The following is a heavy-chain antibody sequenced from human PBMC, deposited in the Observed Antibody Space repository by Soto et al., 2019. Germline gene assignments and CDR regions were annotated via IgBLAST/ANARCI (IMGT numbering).Heavy chain of an antibody. J-gene: IGHJ4*02. Sequence: PSETLSLTCTVSGGSISSGDYYWSWIRQPPGKGLEWIGYIYYSGSTYYNPSLKSRVTISVDTSKNQFSLKLSSVTAADTAVYYCARNPVYGDPLGYFDYWGQGTLVTAS. CDR1: GGSISSGDYY. CDR2: IYYSGST. CDR3: ARNPVYGDPLGYFDY. D-gene: IGHD4-17*01. V-gene: IGHV4-30-4*01.